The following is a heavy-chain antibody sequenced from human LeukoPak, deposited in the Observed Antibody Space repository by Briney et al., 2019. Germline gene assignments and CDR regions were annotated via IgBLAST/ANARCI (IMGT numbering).Heavy chain of an antibody. CDR1: GGSISSYY. Sequence: SETLSLTCTVSGGSISSYYWSWIRQPPGKGLEWIGYIHYSGTTNYNPSLKSRVTISVDASKNQFSLKLSSVTAADTAVYYCARVPQPNIWFGVLGYWGQGTLVTVSS. CDR2: IHYSGTT. CDR3: ARVPQPNIWFGVLGY. V-gene: IGHV4-59*01. J-gene: IGHJ4*02. D-gene: IGHD3-10*01.